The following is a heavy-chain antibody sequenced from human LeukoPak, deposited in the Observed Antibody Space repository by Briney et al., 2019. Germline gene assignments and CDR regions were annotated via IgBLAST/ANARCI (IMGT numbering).Heavy chain of an antibody. V-gene: IGHV3-21*01. CDR2: ISSSSSYI. CDR3: ARDSPPDNDS. J-gene: IGHJ4*02. CDR1: GFTFSSYA. Sequence: GGSLRLSCAASGFTFSSYAMSWVRQAPGKGLEWVSSISSSSSYIYYADSVKGRFTISRDNAKNSLYLQMNSPRAEDTAVYYCARDSPPDNDSWGQGTLVTVSS.